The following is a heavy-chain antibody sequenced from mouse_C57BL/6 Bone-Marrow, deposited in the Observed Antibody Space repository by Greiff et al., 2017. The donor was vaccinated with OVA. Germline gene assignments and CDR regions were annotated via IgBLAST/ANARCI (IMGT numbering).Heavy chain of an antibody. CDR3: ARDYYGLYFDY. J-gene: IGHJ2*01. V-gene: IGHV5-16*01. Sequence: DVKLVESEGGLVQPGSSMKLSCTASGFTFSDYYMAWVRQVPEKGLEWVANINYDGSSTYYLDSLKSRFIISRDNAKNILYLQMSSLKSEDTATYYCARDYYGLYFDYWGQGTTLTVSS. CDR2: INYDGSST. CDR1: GFTFSDYY. D-gene: IGHD1-1*01.